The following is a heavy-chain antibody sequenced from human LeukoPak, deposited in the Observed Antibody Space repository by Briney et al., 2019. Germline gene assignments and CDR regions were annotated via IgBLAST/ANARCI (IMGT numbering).Heavy chain of an antibody. CDR2: INAGNGNT. Sequence: GASVKVSCKASGYTFTSYAMHWVRQAPGQRLEWMGWINAGNGNTKYSQKFQGRVTITRDTSASTAYMELCSLRSEDTAVYYCARKYYDILTGYSHLDYWGQGTLVTVSS. J-gene: IGHJ4*02. V-gene: IGHV1-3*01. D-gene: IGHD3-9*01. CDR1: GYTFTSYA. CDR3: ARKYYDILTGYSHLDY.